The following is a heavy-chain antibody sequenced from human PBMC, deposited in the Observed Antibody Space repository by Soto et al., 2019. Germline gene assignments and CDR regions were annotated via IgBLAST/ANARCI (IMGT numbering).Heavy chain of an antibody. J-gene: IGHJ4*02. CDR3: ARDERDSCSGGDCFYFDF. D-gene: IGHD2-21*02. Sequence: QVQLVQSGGEVKKPGASVRVSCKASGYTFTNYGIGWVRQAPGQGLEWLGWISTYNTNTNSAPRLQGRLTMTTDTSTGTAYMDLRSLTSDDTAVYYCARDERDSCSGGDCFYFDFWGQGTLVTVSS. CDR2: ISTYNTNT. V-gene: IGHV1-18*04. CDR1: GYTFTNYG.